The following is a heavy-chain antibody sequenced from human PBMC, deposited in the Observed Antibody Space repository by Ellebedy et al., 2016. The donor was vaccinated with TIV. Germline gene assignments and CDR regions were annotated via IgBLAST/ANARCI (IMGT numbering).Heavy chain of an antibody. CDR2: VNHRGST. CDR3: ARGNFQDVDLDHWYFDL. J-gene: IGHJ2*01. V-gene: IGHV4-34*01. CDR1: GGSFSVHS. D-gene: IGHD1-20*01. Sequence: SETLSLTCAVNGGSFSVHSWSWIRQPPGKGLEWIGEVNHRGSTSYNRSLRSRVTISIDTFKYQFSLRLSAVTAADTAVYYCARGNFQDVDLDHWYFDLWGRGTLVTVSS.